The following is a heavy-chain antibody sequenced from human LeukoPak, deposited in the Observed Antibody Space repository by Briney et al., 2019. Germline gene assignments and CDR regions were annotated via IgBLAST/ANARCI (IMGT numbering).Heavy chain of an antibody. J-gene: IGHJ4*02. CDR2: IKQDGSEK. CDR3: ARDLLSNYDFWSGYYLGSYFDY. Sequence: TGGSLRLSCAASGFTFSSYWMSWVRQAPGKGLEWVANIKQDGSEKYYVDSVKGRFTISRDNAKNSLYLQMNSLRAEDTAVYYCARDLLSNYDFWSGYYLGSYFDYWGQGTLVTVSS. D-gene: IGHD3-3*01. V-gene: IGHV3-7*01. CDR1: GFTFSSYW.